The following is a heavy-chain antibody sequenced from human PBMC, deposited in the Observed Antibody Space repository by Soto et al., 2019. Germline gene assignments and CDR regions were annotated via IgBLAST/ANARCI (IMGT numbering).Heavy chain of an antibody. CDR1: GFTFSSYE. V-gene: IGHV3-48*03. CDR2: ISSSGSTI. J-gene: IGHJ3*02. CDR3: ARDRQWLFLDAFDI. D-gene: IGHD6-19*01. Sequence: LRLSCAASGFTFSSYEMNWVRQAPGKGLEWVSYISSSGSTIYYADSVKGRFTISRDNAKNSLYLQMNSLRAEDTAVYYCARDRQWLFLDAFDIWGQGTMVTVSS.